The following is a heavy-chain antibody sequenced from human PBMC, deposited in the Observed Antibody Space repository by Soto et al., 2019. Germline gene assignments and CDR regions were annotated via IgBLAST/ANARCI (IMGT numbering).Heavy chain of an antibody. CDR3: ARDRVAVAGSSYYYYGMDV. D-gene: IGHD6-19*01. CDR2: INPSGGST. J-gene: IGHJ6*02. Sequence: ASVKVSCKASGYTFTSYYMHWVRQAPGQGLEWMGIINPSGGSTSYAQKFQGRVTMTRDTPTSTVYMELSSLRSEDTAVYYCARDRVAVAGSSYYYYGMDVWGQGTTVTVSS. V-gene: IGHV1-46*01. CDR1: GYTFTSYY.